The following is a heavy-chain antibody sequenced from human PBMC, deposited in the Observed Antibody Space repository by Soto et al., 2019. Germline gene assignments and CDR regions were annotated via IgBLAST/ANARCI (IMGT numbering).Heavy chain of an antibody. CDR2: TYYRSKWYN. Sequence: PSQTLSLTCAISGDSVSSNSAAWNWIRQSPSRGLEWLGRTYYRSKWYNDYAVSVKSRITINPDTSKNQFSLQLNSVTPEDTAVYYCARLGIAVADPWIAFDYWGQGTLVTVSS. V-gene: IGHV6-1*01. J-gene: IGHJ4*02. D-gene: IGHD6-19*01. CDR1: GDSVSSNSAA. CDR3: ARLGIAVADPWIAFDY.